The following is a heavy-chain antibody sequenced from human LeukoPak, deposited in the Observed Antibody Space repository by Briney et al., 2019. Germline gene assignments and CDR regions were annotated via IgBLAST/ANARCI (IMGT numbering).Heavy chain of an antibody. D-gene: IGHD6-6*01. CDR2: ISWNSGSI. J-gene: IGHJ4*02. CDR1: GFTFDDYA. Sequence: PGRSLRLSCAASGFTFDDYAMHWVRQAPGKGLEWVSGISWNSGSIGYADSVKGRFTISRDNAKNSLYLQMNSLRAEDTALYYCAKGLYSSSFFDYWGRGTLVTVSS. V-gene: IGHV3-9*01. CDR3: AKGLYSSSFFDY.